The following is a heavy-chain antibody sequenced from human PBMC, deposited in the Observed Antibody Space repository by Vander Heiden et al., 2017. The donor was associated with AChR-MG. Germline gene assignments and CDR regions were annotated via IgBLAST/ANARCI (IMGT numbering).Heavy chain of an antibody. J-gene: IGHJ6*02. D-gene: IGHD3-10*01. CDR1: GFTFSSYA. CDR3: AKPHYYGSGSSSYYYGMDV. CDR2: ISGSGGST. Sequence: EVQLLESGGGLVQPGGSLRLSCAASGFTFSSYAMSWVRQAPGKGLEWVSAISGSGGSTYYADSVKGRFTISRDNSKNTLYLQMNSLRAEDTAVYYCAKPHYYGSGSSSYYYGMDVWGQGTTVNVSS. V-gene: IGHV3-23*01.